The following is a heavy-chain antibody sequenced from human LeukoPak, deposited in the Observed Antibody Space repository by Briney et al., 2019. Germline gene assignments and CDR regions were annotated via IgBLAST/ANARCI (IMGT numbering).Heavy chain of an antibody. D-gene: IGHD1-14*01. CDR1: GGTFSSYA. CDR2: IIPILGIA. V-gene: IGHV1-69*04. CDR3: ARVTGYYYYYGMDV. Sequence: SAKVSCTASGGTFSSYAISWVRQAPGQGLEWMGRIIPILGIANYAQKFQGRVTITADKSTSTAYMELSSLRSEDTAVYYCARVTGYYYYYGMDVWGQGTTVTVSS. J-gene: IGHJ6*02.